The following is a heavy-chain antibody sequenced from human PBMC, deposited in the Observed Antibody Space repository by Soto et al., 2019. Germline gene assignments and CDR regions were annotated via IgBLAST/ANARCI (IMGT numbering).Heavy chain of an antibody. J-gene: IGHJ5*02. D-gene: IGHD2-2*01. CDR2: IIPIFGTA. CDR3: ARARIEGVVLVPAAIDNWFDP. CDR1: VGTFSSYA. Sequence: QVQLVQSGAEVKKPGSSVKVSCKASVGTFSSYAISWVRQAPGQGLEWMGGIIPIFGTANYAQKFQVRVTITADESTSTAYMELSSLRSEDTAVYYCARARIEGVVLVPAAIDNWFDPWGQGTLVTVSS. V-gene: IGHV1-69*12.